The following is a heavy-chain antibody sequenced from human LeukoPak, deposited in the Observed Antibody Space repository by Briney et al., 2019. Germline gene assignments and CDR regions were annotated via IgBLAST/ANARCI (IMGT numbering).Heavy chain of an antibody. CDR1: GGSFSGYY. Sequence: SETLSLTCAVYGGSFSGYYWSWIRQPPGKGLEWIGEINHSGSTNYNPSLKSRVTISVDTSKNQFSLKLSPVTAADTAVYYCARERDSSSWYWFDPWGQGTLVTVSS. CDR3: ARERDSSSWYWFDP. J-gene: IGHJ5*02. D-gene: IGHD6-13*01. V-gene: IGHV4-34*01. CDR2: INHSGST.